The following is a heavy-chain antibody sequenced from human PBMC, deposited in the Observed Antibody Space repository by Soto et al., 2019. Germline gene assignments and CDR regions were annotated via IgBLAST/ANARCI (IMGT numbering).Heavy chain of an antibody. CDR2: IYYSGST. CDR3: ARGGSGSYWFDP. CDR1: GGSISSGGYY. D-gene: IGHD1-26*01. J-gene: IGHJ5*02. V-gene: IGHV4-31*03. Sequence: QVQLQESGPGLVKPSQTLSLTCTVSGGSISSGGYYWSWIRQHPGKGLEWIGYIYYSGSTYYNPSLNSRVTISVDTSKHQFSLKLSSVTAADTAVYYCARGGSGSYWFDPWGQGTLVTVSS.